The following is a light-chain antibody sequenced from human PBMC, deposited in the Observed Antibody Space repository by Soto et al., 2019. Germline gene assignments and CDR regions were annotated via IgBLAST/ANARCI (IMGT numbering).Light chain of an antibody. V-gene: IGKV1-5*03. J-gene: IGKJ1*01. CDR2: KAS. CDR3: QQYNSYSTWT. CDR1: QSISSW. Sequence: IQMTQSPSTLSASVGDRVTITCRASQSISSWLAWYQQKPGKAPKLLIHKASSLESGVPSRFSGSGSGTEFTPTISSLQPDDFATYYCQQYNSYSTWTFGQGTKVDIK.